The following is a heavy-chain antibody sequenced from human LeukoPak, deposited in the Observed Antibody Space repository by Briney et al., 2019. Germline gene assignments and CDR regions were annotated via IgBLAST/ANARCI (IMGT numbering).Heavy chain of an antibody. CDR2: IIPILGIA. J-gene: IGHJ3*02. V-gene: IGHV1-69*04. Sequence: VASVKVSCKASGGTFSSYAISWVRQAPGQGLEWMGRIIPILGIANYAQKFQGRVTITADKSTSTAYMELSSLRSEDTAVYYCAREVAYCSGGSCQDAFDIWGQGTMVTVSS. D-gene: IGHD2-15*01. CDR3: AREVAYCSGGSCQDAFDI. CDR1: GGTFSSYA.